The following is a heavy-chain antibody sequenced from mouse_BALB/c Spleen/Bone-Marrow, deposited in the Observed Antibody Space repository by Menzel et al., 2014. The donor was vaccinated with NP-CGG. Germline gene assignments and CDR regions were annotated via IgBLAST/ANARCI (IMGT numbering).Heavy chain of an antibody. D-gene: IGHD2-14*01. CDR3: ARHYRYYFGY. CDR1: GYTFXSYW. CDR2: INPSTGYT. Sequence: QVQLQQSGAELAKPGASVKMSCKASGYTFXSYWMHWVKQRPGQGLEWIGYINPSTGYTEYNQKFKDKATLTADKSSSTAYMQLSSLTSEDSAVYYCARHYRYYFGYWGQGTTLTVSS. J-gene: IGHJ2*01. V-gene: IGHV1-7*01.